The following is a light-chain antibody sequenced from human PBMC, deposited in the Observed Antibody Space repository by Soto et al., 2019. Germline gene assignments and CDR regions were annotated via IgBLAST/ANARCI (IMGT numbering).Light chain of an antibody. CDR3: QQYYSYPQT. CDR2: AAS. V-gene: IGKV1-5*01. CDR1: QTINGW. Sequence: DIQMTQSPSTLSASVGDRVTITCRASQTINGWLAWYQQKPGKAPNLLIYAASTLQSGVPSRFSGSGSGTDFTLTISCLQSEDFATYYCQQYYSYPQTFGQGTKVDIK. J-gene: IGKJ1*01.